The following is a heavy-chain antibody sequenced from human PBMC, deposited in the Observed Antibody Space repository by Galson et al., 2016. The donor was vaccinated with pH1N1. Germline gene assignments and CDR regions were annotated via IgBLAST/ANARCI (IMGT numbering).Heavy chain of an antibody. CDR2: IYYSGTT. CDR3: ARWEGIRYYYSGMDV. D-gene: IGHD1-26*01. Sequence: TLSLTCTVSGGSMNSADYYWSWIRQPPGKGLEWIGYIYYSGTTYFSPSLKSRLSMSVDMSNNQFSLTLNSVTAADTAVYYCARWEGIRYYYSGMDVWGQGTTVTVFS. CDR1: GGSMNSADYY. J-gene: IGHJ6*02. V-gene: IGHV4-30-4*01.